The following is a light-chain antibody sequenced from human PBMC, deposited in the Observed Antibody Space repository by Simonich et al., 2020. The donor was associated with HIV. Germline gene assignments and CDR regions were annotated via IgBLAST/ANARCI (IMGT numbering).Light chain of an antibody. V-gene: IGLV2-14*03. J-gene: IGLJ3*02. CDR2: DVG. Sequence: QSALTQPASVSGSPGQSITISCTGTSSDVGANNFVSWYQQHPGKAPKLMIYDVGKRPSGVPNRFSGSKSGNTASLTISGLQAEDEADYNCCSYAGSYWVFGGGTKLTVL. CDR3: CSYAGSYWV. CDR1: SSDVGANNF.